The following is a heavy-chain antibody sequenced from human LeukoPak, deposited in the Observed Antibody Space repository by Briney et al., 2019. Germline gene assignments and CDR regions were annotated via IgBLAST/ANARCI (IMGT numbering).Heavy chain of an antibody. CDR1: GFSLSSFG. D-gene: IGHD6-19*01. J-gene: IGHJ4*02. V-gene: IGHV3-30*18. CDR2: ISYDGSYK. CDR3: AKDLYSSGWLIDY. Sequence: GGSLRLSCAASGFSLSSFGVHWVRQAPGKGLEWVAVISYDGSYKFYADSVKGRFTISRDNPKKTLYLQMNSLRVEDTAVYYCAKDLYSSGWLIDYWGQGTLVTASS.